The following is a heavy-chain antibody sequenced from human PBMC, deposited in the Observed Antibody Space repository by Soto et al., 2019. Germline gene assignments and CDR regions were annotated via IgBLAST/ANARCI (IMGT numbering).Heavy chain of an antibody. CDR1: GYTFSSYG. V-gene: IGHV1-18*01. CDR3: ARDSSDSSGWYNWFDP. CDR2: ISAYNGNT. J-gene: IGHJ5*02. D-gene: IGHD6-19*01. Sequence: GPGKGSCKASGYTFSSYGISWVRQAPGQGLEWMGWISAYNGNTNYAQKLQGKVTMTTDTSTSTAYMELRSLRSDDTAVYYCARDSSDSSGWYNWFDPWGQGTLVTVSS.